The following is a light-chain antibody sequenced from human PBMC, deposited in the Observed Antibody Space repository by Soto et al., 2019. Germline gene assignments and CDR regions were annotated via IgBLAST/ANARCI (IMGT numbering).Light chain of an antibody. J-gene: IGLJ1*01. CDR1: SRDVGGYNY. CDR3: SSYTSSSTYV. CDR2: DVS. V-gene: IGLV2-14*01. Sequence: QPVLTQPASVSGTPGQSITISCTGTSRDVGGYNYVSWYQQHPGKAPKLMIYDVSNRPSGVSNRFSGSKSGNTASLTISGLQAEEEADYYCSSYTSSSTYVFGTGTKVTVL.